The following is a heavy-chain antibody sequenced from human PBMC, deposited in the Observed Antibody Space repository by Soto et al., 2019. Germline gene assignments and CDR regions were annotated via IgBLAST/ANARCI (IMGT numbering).Heavy chain of an antibody. V-gene: IGHV1-18*01. D-gene: IGHD3-9*01. CDR1: GYTFTSYG. CDR3: ARAAYYDILTGYGSY. J-gene: IGHJ4*02. CDR2: ISAYNGNT. Sequence: ASVKVSCKASGYTFTSYGISWVRQAPGQGLEWMGWISAYNGNTNYAQNPQGRVTMTTDTSTSTAYMELRSLRSDDTAVYYCARAAYYDILTGYGSYWGQGTLVTVSS.